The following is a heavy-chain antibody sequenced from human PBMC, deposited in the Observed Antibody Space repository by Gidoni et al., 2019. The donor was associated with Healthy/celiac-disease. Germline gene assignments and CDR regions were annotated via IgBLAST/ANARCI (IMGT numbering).Heavy chain of an antibody. J-gene: IGHJ6*02. V-gene: IGHV3-21*01. Sequence: EVQLVESGGGLVKPGGSLRLSCAASGFTVSSYSMNWVRQAPGKGLEWVSSISSSSSYIYYADAVKGRFTISRDNAKNSLYLQMNSLRAEDTAVYYCAGGSIITIFGVDTIADYYYGMDVWGQGTTVTVSS. CDR2: ISSSSSYI. CDR1: GFTVSSYS. D-gene: IGHD3-3*01. CDR3: AGGSIITIFGVDTIADYYYGMDV.